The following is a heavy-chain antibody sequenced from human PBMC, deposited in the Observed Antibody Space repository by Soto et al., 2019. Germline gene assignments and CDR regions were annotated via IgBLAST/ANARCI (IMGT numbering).Heavy chain of an antibody. CDR1: GFTFSGSW. CDR2: INGDGSGT. Sequence: EVQLVESGGGLVQPGGSLRLSCAASGFTFSGSWMHWVRQAPGKGLVWVSRINGDGSGTSYADFVKRRFTISRDDAKNTLFLQMNGLRAEDTAVYYCARGIFGSGTANDYWGQGTLVTVSS. V-gene: IGHV3-74*01. CDR3: ARGIFGSGTANDY. D-gene: IGHD3-10*01. J-gene: IGHJ4*02.